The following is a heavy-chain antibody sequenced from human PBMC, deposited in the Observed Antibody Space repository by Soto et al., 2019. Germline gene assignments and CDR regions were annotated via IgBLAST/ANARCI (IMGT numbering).Heavy chain of an antibody. D-gene: IGHD1-26*01. CDR1: GYTFSNYD. Sequence: QVQLVQSGAEVKKPGTSVRISCKTSGYTFSNYDINWVRQAAGQGLEWMGWMNPKSGYTGSARNFQGRVTMTRDTSMTTAYMELSSLRSEDTAMYYCARVMGGVDFWGQGTLVTVSS. CDR3: ARVMGGVDF. J-gene: IGHJ4*02. CDR2: MNPKSGYT. V-gene: IGHV1-8*01.